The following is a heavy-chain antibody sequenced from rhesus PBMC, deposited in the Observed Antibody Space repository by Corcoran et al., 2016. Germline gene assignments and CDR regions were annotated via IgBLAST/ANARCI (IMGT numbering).Heavy chain of an antibody. CDR2: IDSSGSH. CDR3: AREDNIAAAGRFDY. CDR1: GGSISGYW. V-gene: IGHV4-160*01. Sequence: QLQLQESGPGLVKPSETLSLTCAVSGGSISGYWWSWIRQPPGKGLEWIGRIDSSGSHDYNPALKSRGTISRDTSKNQFSLKLSSVTAADTAVYYCAREDNIAAAGRFDYWGQGVLVTVSS. D-gene: IGHD6-25*01. J-gene: IGHJ4*01.